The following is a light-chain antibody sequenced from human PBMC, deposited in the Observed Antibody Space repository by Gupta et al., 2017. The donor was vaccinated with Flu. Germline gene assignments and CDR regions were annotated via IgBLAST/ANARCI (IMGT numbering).Light chain of an antibody. J-gene: IGLJ1*01. CDR3: QSADSSETYYV. Sequence: GAALQKQYAYWYQQKPGQAPGLVIYEDSERPSGIPERFSGSRSGTTVTLTITGVQAEDEADYYCQSADSSETYYVFGTGTKVTVL. CDR1: ALQKQY. V-gene: IGLV3-25*03. CDR2: EDS.